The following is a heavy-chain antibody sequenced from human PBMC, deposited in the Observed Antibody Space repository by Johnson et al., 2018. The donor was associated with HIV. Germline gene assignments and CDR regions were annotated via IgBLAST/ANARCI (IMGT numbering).Heavy chain of an antibody. Sequence: VQLVESGGGVVQPGRSLRLSCAASGFTFSSYAMHWVRQAPGKGLEWVANVKQDGSEKYYVDSVKGRFTISKDNAKNSLYLQMNSLRAEDTALYYCARKVSGAFDIWGQGTMVTVSS. CDR2: VKQDGSEK. CDR3: ARKVSGAFDI. CDR1: GFTFSSYA. V-gene: IGHV3-7*03. J-gene: IGHJ3*02. D-gene: IGHD1-14*01.